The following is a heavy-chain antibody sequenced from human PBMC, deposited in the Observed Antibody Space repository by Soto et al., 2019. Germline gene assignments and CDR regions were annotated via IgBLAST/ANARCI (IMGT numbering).Heavy chain of an antibody. CDR3: TREATVPPSYYYYGMDV. D-gene: IGHD2-2*01. Sequence: GGSLRLSCTTSGFTFGDYALSWVRQAPGKGLEWVGFIRRNAYGGTTEYAASVKGRFTISRGDSKSIAYLQMNSLKTEGTAVYYCTREATVPPSYYYYGMDVWGQGTTVTVSS. CDR1: GFTFGDYA. CDR2: IRRNAYGGTT. J-gene: IGHJ6*02. V-gene: IGHV3-49*04.